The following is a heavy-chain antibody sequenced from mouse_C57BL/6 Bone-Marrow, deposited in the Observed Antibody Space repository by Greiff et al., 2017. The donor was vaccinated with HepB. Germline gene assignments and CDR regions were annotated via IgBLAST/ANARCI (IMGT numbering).Heavy chain of an antibody. CDR2: ISNLAYSI. CDR3: ARLDYYGSSYDWYFDV. D-gene: IGHD1-1*01. CDR1: GFTFSDYG. V-gene: IGHV5-15*01. Sequence: EVQVVESGGGLVQPGGSLKLSCAASGFTFSDYGMAWVRQAPRKGPEWVAFISNLAYSIYYADTVTGRFTISRENAKNTLYLEMSSLRSEDTAMYYCARLDYYGSSYDWYFDVWGTGTTVTVSS. J-gene: IGHJ1*03.